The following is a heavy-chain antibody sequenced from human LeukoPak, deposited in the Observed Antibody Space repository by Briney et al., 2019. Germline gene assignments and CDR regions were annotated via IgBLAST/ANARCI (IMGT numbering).Heavy chain of an antibody. J-gene: IGHJ4*02. CDR3: AREGRRFGAPY. D-gene: IGHD3-10*01. Sequence: SQTLSLTCAVSGGSISSGGYSWSWIRQPPGKGLEWIGEINHSGSTNYNPSLKSRVTISVDTSKNQFSLKLSSVTAADTAVYYCAREGRRFGAPYWGQGTLVTVSS. V-gene: IGHV4-30-2*01. CDR1: GGSISSGGYS. CDR2: INHSGST.